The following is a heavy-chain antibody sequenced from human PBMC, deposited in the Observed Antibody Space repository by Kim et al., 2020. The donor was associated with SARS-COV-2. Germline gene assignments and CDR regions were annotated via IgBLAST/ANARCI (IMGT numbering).Heavy chain of an antibody. V-gene: IGHV1-8*01. Sequence: QKCQGRVTMTRNTSISTAYMELSSLRSEDTAVYYCARDGSGYDPSIARRVAFDIWGQGTMVTVSS. CDR3: ARDGSGYDPSIARRVAFDI. D-gene: IGHD5-12*01. J-gene: IGHJ3*02.